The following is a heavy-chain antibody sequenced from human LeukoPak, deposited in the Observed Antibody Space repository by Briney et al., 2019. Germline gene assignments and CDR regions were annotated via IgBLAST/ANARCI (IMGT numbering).Heavy chain of an antibody. Sequence: SQTLSLTCAVSGGSISSGGYSWSWIRQPPGKGLEWIGYIYHSGSTYCNPSLKSRVTISVDRSKNQFSLKLSSVTAADTAVYYCACITMVRGVIISAFDIWGQGTMVTVSS. D-gene: IGHD3-10*01. J-gene: IGHJ3*02. CDR1: GGSISSGGYS. CDR3: ACITMVRGVIISAFDI. V-gene: IGHV4-30-2*01. CDR2: IYHSGST.